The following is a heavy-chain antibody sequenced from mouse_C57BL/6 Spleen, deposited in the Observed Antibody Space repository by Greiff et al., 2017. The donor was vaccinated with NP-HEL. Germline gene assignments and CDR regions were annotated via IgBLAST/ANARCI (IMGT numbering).Heavy chain of an antibody. CDR1: GYTFTSYW. CDR3: ARWDYGSSPPYDYAMDY. CDR2: IDPSDSYT. V-gene: IGHV1-69*01. Sequence: QVQLQQPGAELVMPGASVKLSCKASGYTFTSYWMHWVKQRPGQGLEWIGEIDPSDSYTNYNQKFKGKSTLTVDKSSSTAYMQLSSLTSEDSAVYYCARWDYGSSPPYDYAMDYWGQGTSVTVSS. J-gene: IGHJ4*01. D-gene: IGHD1-1*01.